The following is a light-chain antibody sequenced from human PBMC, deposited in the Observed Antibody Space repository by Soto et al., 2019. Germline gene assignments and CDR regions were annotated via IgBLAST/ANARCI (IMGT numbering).Light chain of an antibody. V-gene: IGKV1-33*01. J-gene: IGKJ1*01. Sequence: DIQRTQSPSSLSASVGDRVTITCQASQDISNYLNWYQQKPGKAPKLLIYDASNLETGVPSRFSGSGSGTDFTFTISDVQPEDFALYYCHQRQSWPRTFGQGTKVDIK. CDR2: DAS. CDR1: QDISNY. CDR3: HQRQSWPRT.